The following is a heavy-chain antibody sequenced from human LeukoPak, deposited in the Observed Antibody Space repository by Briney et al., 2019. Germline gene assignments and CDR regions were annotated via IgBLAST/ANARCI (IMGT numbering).Heavy chain of an antibody. CDR3: AKDWRRIVGVGPITRHGNYMDV. CDR2: IRYDGSNK. J-gene: IGHJ6*03. CDR1: GFIFSRYG. D-gene: IGHD2-15*01. V-gene: IGHV3-30*02. Sequence: WGSLRLSCAASGFIFSRYGMHGVSQAPGKGLEWVAFIRYDGSNKYFADSLKGRFTISRDNSKNTLYLQMNSLRAEDTAVYYCAKDWRRIVGVGPITRHGNYMDVWGKGTTVTISS.